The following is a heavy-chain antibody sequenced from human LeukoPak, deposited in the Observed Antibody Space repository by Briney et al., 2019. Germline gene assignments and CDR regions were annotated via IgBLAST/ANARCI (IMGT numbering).Heavy chain of an antibody. J-gene: IGHJ4*01. CDR3: VGGIDTTCYFNY. Sequence: GASVKVSCKASGNTFTTYPINWVRQAPGQGLEWMGWINTNTGSPTYAQGLTGRFVFSLDTSVSTAFLQINSLKAEDTALYYCVGGIDTTCYFNYWGQGTPGTVSS. V-gene: IGHV7-4-1*02. CDR1: GNTFTTYP. D-gene: IGHD2/OR15-2a*01. CDR2: INTNTGSP.